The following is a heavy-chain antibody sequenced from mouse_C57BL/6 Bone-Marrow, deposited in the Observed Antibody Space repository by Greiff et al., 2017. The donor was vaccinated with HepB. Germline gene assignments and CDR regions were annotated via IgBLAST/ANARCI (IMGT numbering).Heavy chain of an antibody. CDR2: IYPGSSST. D-gene: IGHD2-3*01. V-gene: IGHV1-55*01. Sequence: QVQLQQPGAELVKPGASVKMSCKASGYTFTSYWITWVKQRPGQGLEWIGDIYPGSSSTNYNEKFKSKATLTVDTSSSTAYMQLSSLTSEDSAVYYCARCVGWLLPFAYWGQGTLVTVSA. CDR3: ARCVGWLLPFAY. J-gene: IGHJ3*01. CDR1: GYTFTSYW.